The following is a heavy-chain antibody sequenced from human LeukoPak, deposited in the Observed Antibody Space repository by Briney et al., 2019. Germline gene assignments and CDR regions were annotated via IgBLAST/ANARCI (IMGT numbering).Heavy chain of an antibody. CDR3: ARGLSCSSTSCYRYSYYYMDV. CDR2: INHSGST. CDR1: GGSFSGYY. Sequence: SETLSLTCAVYGGSFSGYYWSWIRQPPGKGLEWVGEINHSGSTNYNPALKSRVTISVYTSKNQFSLKLSSVTAADTAVYYCARGLSCSSTSCYRYSYYYMDVWGKGTTVTVSS. V-gene: IGHV4-34*01. D-gene: IGHD2-2*01. J-gene: IGHJ6*03.